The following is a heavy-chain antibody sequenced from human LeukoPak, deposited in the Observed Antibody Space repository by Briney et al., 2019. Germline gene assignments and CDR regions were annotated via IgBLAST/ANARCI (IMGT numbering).Heavy chain of an antibody. V-gene: IGHV3-48*04. CDR2: ISSKNVI. Sequence: GGSLRLSCAASGFTFCRYSMNWVRQAPGKGLEWVSYISSKNVIYYADSVKGRFTISRDNAKNSLYLQMNSLRAEDTAVYYCARPLESYYYMDVWGKGTTVTASS. CDR1: GFTFCRYS. J-gene: IGHJ6*03. D-gene: IGHD3-3*01. CDR3: ARPLESYYYMDV.